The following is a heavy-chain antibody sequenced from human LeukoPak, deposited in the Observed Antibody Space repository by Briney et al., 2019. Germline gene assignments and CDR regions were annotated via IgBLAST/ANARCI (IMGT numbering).Heavy chain of an antibody. CDR2: IYPGGSDT. Sequence: GESLKISCQGSGSNFTSYWIGWVRQLPGKGLEWMGIIYPGGSDTRYSPSFQGRVIISADKSISTAYLQWSSLKASDNAMYYCARREVAGPDMPYAFDIWGQGTMVTVSS. D-gene: IGHD2-15*01. CDR3: ARREVAGPDMPYAFDI. CDR1: GSNFTSYW. J-gene: IGHJ3*02. V-gene: IGHV5-51*01.